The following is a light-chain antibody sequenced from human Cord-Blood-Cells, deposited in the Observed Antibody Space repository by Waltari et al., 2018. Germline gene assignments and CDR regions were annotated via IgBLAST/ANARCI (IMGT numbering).Light chain of an antibody. CDR2: DVS. CDR1: SSDVGGFKY. V-gene: IGLV2-14*01. Sequence: QSALTQPASVSGSPGQSLTIPCTGTSSDVGGFKYVSWYQQHPGKAPKLMIYDVSNRPSGVSNRFSGSKSGNTASLTISGLQAEDEADYYCSSYTSSSTLYVFGTGTKVTVL. J-gene: IGLJ1*01. CDR3: SSYTSSSTLYV.